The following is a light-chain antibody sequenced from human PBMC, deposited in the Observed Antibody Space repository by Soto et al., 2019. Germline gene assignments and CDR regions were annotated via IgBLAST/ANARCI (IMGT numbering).Light chain of an antibody. CDR3: QQSSSTPYR. V-gene: IGKV1-39*01. CDR2: AAS. Sequence: DIQMTQSPSSLSASVGDRVTITCRASQSISIYLNWYQQKTGKAPKLLIYAASHLQSGVPSRFSGSGSGTGFTLTINSLQSGDFATYYCQQSSSTPYRFGQGTKVDIK. J-gene: IGKJ2*03. CDR1: QSISIY.